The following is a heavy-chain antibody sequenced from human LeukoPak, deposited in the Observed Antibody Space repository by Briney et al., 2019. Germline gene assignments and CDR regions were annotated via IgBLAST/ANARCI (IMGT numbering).Heavy chain of an antibody. CDR3: ARDLPVSGAYHNFDY. J-gene: IGHJ4*02. V-gene: IGHV3-21*01. D-gene: IGHD4/OR15-4a*01. Sequence: GGSLRLSCVASGFTFSSDRMNWVRQAPGKGLEWVSTIYSGSDYIYYADSVKGRFTISRDNAKNSLYLQMNSLRAEDTAVYYCARDLPVSGAYHNFDYGGQGTRVTGSS. CDR2: IYSGSDYI. CDR1: GFTFSSDR.